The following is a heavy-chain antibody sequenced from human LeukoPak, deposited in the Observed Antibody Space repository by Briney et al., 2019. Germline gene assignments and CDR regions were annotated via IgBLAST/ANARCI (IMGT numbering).Heavy chain of an antibody. CDR1: GFTFSSYS. D-gene: IGHD3-22*01. CDR2: SSGSSSTI. J-gene: IGHJ4*02. V-gene: IGHV3-48*01. CDR3: ARDPNYYDTSGYYSSYGFDY. Sequence: PGGSLRLSCAASGFTFSSYSMNWVRQAPGKGLEWVSYSSGSSSTIYYADSVKGRFTISRDNAKNSLYLQMNSLRSDDTAVYYCARDPNYYDTSGYYSSYGFDYWGQGTLVTVSA.